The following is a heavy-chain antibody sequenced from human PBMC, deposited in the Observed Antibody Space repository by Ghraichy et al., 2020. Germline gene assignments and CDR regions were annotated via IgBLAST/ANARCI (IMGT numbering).Heavy chain of an antibody. CDR3: ARDGYCSSTSCYRAFDI. CDR1: GYTFTSYA. V-gene: IGHV1-3*01. Sequence: ASVKVSCKASGYTFTSYAMHWVRQAPGQRLEWMGWINAGNGNTKYSQKFQGRVTITRDTSASTAYMELSSLRSEDTAVYYCARDGYCSSTSCYRAFDIWGQGTMVTVSS. D-gene: IGHD2-2*02. CDR2: INAGNGNT. J-gene: IGHJ3*02.